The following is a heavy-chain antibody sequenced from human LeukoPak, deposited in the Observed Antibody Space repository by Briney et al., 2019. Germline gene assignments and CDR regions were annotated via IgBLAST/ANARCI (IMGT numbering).Heavy chain of an antibody. J-gene: IGHJ4*02. D-gene: IGHD1-26*01. Sequence: PGRSLRLSCAASGFTFSSYGMHWVRQAPGKGLEWVAVISYDGSNKYYADPVKGRFTISRDNSKNTLYLQMNSLRAEDTAVYYCAKDLYKVGATSYYFDYWGQGTLVTVSS. CDR1: GFTFSSYG. V-gene: IGHV3-30*18. CDR3: AKDLYKVGATSYYFDY. CDR2: ISYDGSNK.